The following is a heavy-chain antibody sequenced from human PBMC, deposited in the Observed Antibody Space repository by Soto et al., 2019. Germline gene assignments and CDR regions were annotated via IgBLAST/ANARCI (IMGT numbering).Heavy chain of an antibody. Sequence: QVQLVQSGAEVKKPGASVKVSCKASGYTFTNYDINWVRQATGQGLEWMGWMNPNSGDTGYAQKFQGRATMTRNTSISTAYMELSSLRSEDTAGYSCAGVLDAVIAMDYWGQGTLVTVSS. D-gene: IGHD3-16*02. V-gene: IGHV1-8*01. J-gene: IGHJ4*02. CDR3: AGVLDAVIAMDY. CDR2: MNPNSGDT. CDR1: GYTFTNYD.